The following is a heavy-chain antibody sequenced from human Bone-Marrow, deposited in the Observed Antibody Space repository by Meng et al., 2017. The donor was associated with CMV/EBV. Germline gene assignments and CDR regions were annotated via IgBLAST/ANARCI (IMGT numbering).Heavy chain of an antibody. CDR3: AKEFRFLYPAPQYYFDY. J-gene: IGHJ4*02. Sequence: GGSLRLSCAASGFTFSSYEMNWVRQAPGKGLEWVSAISGSGGSTYYADSVKGRFTISRDNSKNTLYLQMNSLRAEDTAVYYCAKEFRFLYPAPQYYFDYWGQGTLVTASS. D-gene: IGHD3-3*01. CDR2: ISGSGGST. V-gene: IGHV3-23*01. CDR1: GFTFSSYE.